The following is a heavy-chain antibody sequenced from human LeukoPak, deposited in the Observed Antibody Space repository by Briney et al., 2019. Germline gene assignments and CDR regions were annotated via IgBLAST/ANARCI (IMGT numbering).Heavy chain of an antibody. Sequence: GGSLRLSCAASGLTFSSYAMHWVRQAPGKGLEWVAVISYDGSNKYYADSVKGRFTISRDNSKNTLYLQMNSLRAEDTAVYYCASNIAARRNYWGQGTLVTVSS. V-gene: IGHV3-30-3*01. J-gene: IGHJ4*02. D-gene: IGHD6-6*01. CDR3: ASNIAARRNY. CDR1: GLTFSSYA. CDR2: ISYDGSNK.